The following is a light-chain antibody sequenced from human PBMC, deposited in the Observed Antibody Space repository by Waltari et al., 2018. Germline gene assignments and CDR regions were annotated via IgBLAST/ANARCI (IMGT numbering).Light chain of an antibody. J-gene: IGLJ3*02. CDR3: QVWDTSSDQNWV. CDR1: NIGSKS. V-gene: IGLV3-21*04. Sequence: SYVLTQPPSVSVAPGKTARITCGGNNIGSKSVHWYQLKPGQAPVLVIYYDSDRPSGIPERFSGSSSGNTATLTISRVEAGDEADYYCQVWDTSSDQNWVFGGGTKLTVL. CDR2: YDS.